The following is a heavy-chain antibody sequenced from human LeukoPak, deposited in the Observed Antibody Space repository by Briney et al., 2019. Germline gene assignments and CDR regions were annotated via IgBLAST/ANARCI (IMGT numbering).Heavy chain of an antibody. J-gene: IGHJ6*03. Sequence: GRSLRLSCAASGFTFDDYAMHWVRQAPGKGLEWVSGISWNSGSIGYADSVKGRFTISRDNSKNTLYLQMNSLRAEDTAVYYCAKVILYCSSTSCFTYYYYMDVWGKGTTVTVSS. D-gene: IGHD2-2*02. CDR2: ISWNSGSI. V-gene: IGHV3-9*01. CDR1: GFTFDDYA. CDR3: AKVILYCSSTSCFTYYYYMDV.